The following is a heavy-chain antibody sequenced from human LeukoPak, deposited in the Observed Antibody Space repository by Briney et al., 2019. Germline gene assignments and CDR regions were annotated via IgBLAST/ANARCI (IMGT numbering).Heavy chain of an antibody. CDR1: GFTFSSYW. V-gene: IGHV3-7*01. D-gene: IGHD3-22*01. CDR3: ARSTDYYDSSGYFY. CDR2: IKQDGSEK. Sequence: GGSLRLSCAASGFTFSSYWMSWVRQAPGMGLEWVANIKQDGSEKYYVDSVKGRFTISRDNAKNSLYLQMNSLRAEDTAVYCCARSTDYYDSSGYFYWGQGTLVTVSS. J-gene: IGHJ4*02.